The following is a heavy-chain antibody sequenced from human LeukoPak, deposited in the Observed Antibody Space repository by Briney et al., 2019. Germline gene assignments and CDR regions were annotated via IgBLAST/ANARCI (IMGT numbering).Heavy chain of an antibody. D-gene: IGHD3-22*01. Sequence: GGSLRLSCAASGFTFTSYGMHWVRQAPGKGLEWVAFIRYDGSNRNYADSVKGRFTISRDNSRNTLYLQMNSLRAEDTAVYYCAKGGYSYDSSGHNYFDYWGQGTLVTVSS. CDR2: IRYDGSNR. J-gene: IGHJ4*02. V-gene: IGHV3-30*02. CDR3: AKGGYSYDSSGHNYFDY. CDR1: GFTFTSYG.